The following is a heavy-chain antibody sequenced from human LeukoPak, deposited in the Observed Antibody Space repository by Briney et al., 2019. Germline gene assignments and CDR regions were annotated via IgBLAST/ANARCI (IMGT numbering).Heavy chain of an antibody. V-gene: IGHV3-21*01. D-gene: IGHD3-22*01. J-gene: IGHJ4*02. CDR3: ARDSTARNIGFYYYDSSGSFDY. CDR1: GFTFSSYS. Sequence: PGGSLRLSCTASGFTFSSYSMNWVRQAPGKGLEWVASIPNSCLYVYYADSAKGRFTISRDNAKNSLYLQMNSLRAEDTAVYYCARDSTARNIGFYYYDSSGSFDYWGQGTLLTVPS. CDR2: IPNSCLYV.